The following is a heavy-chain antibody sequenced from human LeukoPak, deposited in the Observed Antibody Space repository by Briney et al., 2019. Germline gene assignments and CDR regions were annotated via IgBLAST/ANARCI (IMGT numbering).Heavy chain of an antibody. Sequence: PGGSLRLSCAASGFTVSSKYMTWVRQAPGKGLEWVSAIYSGGSTYYADSVKGRFTISRDNSKNTVYLQMNSLRAEDTAVYYCAREVEMATTLSFDYWGQGTLVTVSS. D-gene: IGHD5-24*01. V-gene: IGHV3-53*01. CDR3: AREVEMATTLSFDY. J-gene: IGHJ4*02. CDR2: IYSGGST. CDR1: GFTVSSKY.